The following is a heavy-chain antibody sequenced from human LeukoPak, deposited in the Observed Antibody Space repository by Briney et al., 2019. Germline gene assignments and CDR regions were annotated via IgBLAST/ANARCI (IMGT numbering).Heavy chain of an antibody. V-gene: IGHV3-23*01. D-gene: IGHD3-22*01. CDR2: IIHSGDVA. CDR1: GFSFSSYA. CDR3: AKRGVVIRVILVGFHKEANYFDS. Sequence: PGGSLRLSCSASGFSFSSYAMSWVRQSPGKGLELVSGIIHSGDVAFYVDSVKGRFTISRDNPKNTLYLQMNSLRVEDTAVYFCAKRGVVIRVILVGFHKEANYFDSWGQGALVTVSS. J-gene: IGHJ4*02.